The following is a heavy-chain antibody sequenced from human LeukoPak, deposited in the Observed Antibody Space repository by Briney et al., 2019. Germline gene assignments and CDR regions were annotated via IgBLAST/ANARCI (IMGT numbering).Heavy chain of an antibody. J-gene: IGHJ4*02. CDR1: GFTFSNAW. CDR2: IKSKTDGGTT. V-gene: IGHV3-15*01. Sequence: GGSLRLSCAASGFTFSNAWMSWVRQAPGKGLEWVGRIKSKTDGGTTDYAAPVKGRFTISRDDSKNTLYLQMNSLKTEDTAVYYCTRDRGSYLLDYWGQGTLVTVSS. CDR3: TRDRGSYLLDY. D-gene: IGHD1-26*01.